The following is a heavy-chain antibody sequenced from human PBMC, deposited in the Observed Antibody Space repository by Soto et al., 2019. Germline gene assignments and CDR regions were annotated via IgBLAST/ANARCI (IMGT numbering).Heavy chain of an antibody. D-gene: IGHD4-17*01. CDR2: ISGSGGST. V-gene: IGHV3-23*01. CDR1: GFTFSSYA. J-gene: IGHJ6*03. CDR3: AKDPIYGDYDYYSYMDV. Sequence: GGSLRLSCAASGFTFSSYAMSWVRQAPGKGLEWVSAISGSGGSTYYADSAKGRFTISRYKSKNTLYLQMNSLRAEDTAVYYCAKDPIYGDYDYYSYMDVWGKGTTVTVSS.